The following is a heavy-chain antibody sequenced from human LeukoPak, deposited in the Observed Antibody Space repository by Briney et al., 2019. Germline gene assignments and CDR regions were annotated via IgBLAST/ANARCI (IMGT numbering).Heavy chain of an antibody. CDR2: INDSGGNT. D-gene: IGHD5-24*01. CDR1: GFTFSSYA. V-gene: IGHV3-23*01. CDR3: AKGSSDGRPYYFDY. J-gene: IGHJ4*02. Sequence: PGGSLRLSCAASGFTFSSYAMSWVRQAPGKGLEWVSAINDSGGNTYHADSVEGRFTISRDNSKNTLYLQMNSLRAEDTAVYYCAKGSSDGRPYYFDYWGQGTLVTISS.